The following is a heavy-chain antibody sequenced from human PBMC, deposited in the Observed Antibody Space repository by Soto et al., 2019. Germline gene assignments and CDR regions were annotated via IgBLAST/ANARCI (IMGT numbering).Heavy chain of an antibody. CDR2: IYPGDSDT. CDR1: GYSFTSYW. Sequence: PGESLKISCKGSGYSFTSYWIGWVRQMPGKGLEWMGIIYPGDSDTRYSPSFQGQVTISADKSISTAYLQWSSLKASDTAMYYFARLNADIVVVPAAIELDYWGQGTLVTGFS. CDR3: ARLNADIVVVPAAIELDY. J-gene: IGHJ4*02. V-gene: IGHV5-51*01. D-gene: IGHD2-2*01.